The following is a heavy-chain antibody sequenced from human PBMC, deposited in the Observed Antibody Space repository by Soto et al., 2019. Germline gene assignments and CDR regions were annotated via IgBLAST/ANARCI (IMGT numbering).Heavy chain of an antibody. J-gene: IGHJ6*02. V-gene: IGHV5-51*01. CDR2: IYPGDSDT. D-gene: IGHD3-10*01. Sequence: PGESLKISCKGSGYSFTSYWIGWVRQMPGKGLEWMGIIYPGDSDTRYSPSFQGQVTISADKSISTAYLQWSSLKASDTAMYYCARCAISEWFGEFHYPPNYYYYGMDVWGQGTTVTVSS. CDR1: GYSFTSYW. CDR3: ARCAISEWFGEFHYPPNYYYYGMDV.